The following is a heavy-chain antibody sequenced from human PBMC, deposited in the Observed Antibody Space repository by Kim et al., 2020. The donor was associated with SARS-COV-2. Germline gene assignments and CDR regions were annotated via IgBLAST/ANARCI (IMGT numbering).Heavy chain of an antibody. CDR2: IYYSGST. Sequence: SETLSLTCTVSGGSISSSSYYWGWIRQPPGKGLEWIGSIYYSGSTYYNPSLKSRVTISVDTSKNQFSLKLSSVTAADTAVYYCASSVQIWGVPAAHKLGIYFDYWGQGTLVTVSS. CDR1: GGSISSSSYY. CDR3: ASSVQIWGVPAAHKLGIYFDY. D-gene: IGHD2-2*01. V-gene: IGHV4-39*01. J-gene: IGHJ4*02.